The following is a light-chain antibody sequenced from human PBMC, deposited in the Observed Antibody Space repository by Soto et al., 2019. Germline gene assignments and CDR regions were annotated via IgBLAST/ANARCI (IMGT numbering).Light chain of an antibody. CDR2: EVS. Sequence: QSALTQPPSASGSPGQSVTISCTGTSSDVGVYNYVSWYQQHPGKAPKLMIYEVSERPSGVPDRFSGSKSGNTASLTVSGLQAEDEADYYCSSYAGSNNPWVFGGGTKVTVL. J-gene: IGLJ3*02. CDR3: SSYAGSNNPWV. CDR1: SSDVGVYNY. V-gene: IGLV2-8*01.